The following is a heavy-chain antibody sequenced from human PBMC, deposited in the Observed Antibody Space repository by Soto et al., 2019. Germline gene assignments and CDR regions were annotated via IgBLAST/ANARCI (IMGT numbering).Heavy chain of an antibody. D-gene: IGHD2-15*01. CDR3: ARSQGGSSSLDIYYYYYYGMDV. CDR1: GGTFSSYA. Sequence: QVQLVQSGAEVKKPGSSVKVSCKAPGGTFSSYAISWVRQAPGQGLEWMGGIIPIFGTAKYAQKFQGRVTITEDESTRTGYMELSSLRSEETAVYYCARSQGGSSSLDIYYYYYYGMDVWGQGTTVTVSS. CDR2: IIPIFGTA. V-gene: IGHV1-69*01. J-gene: IGHJ6*02.